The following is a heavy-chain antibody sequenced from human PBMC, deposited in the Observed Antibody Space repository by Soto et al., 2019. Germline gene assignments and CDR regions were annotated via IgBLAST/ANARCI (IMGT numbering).Heavy chain of an antibody. CDR3: ARSAPGDGYNSPGLDY. CDR2: INPNSGGT. D-gene: IGHD5-12*01. CDR1: GYTFTGYY. Sequence: GASVKVSCKASGYTFTGYYMHWVRQAPGQGLEWMGWINPNSGGTNYAQKFQGWVTMTRDTSISTAYMELSRLRSDDTAVYYCARSAPGDGYNSPGLDYWGQGTLVTVSS. V-gene: IGHV1-2*04. J-gene: IGHJ4*02.